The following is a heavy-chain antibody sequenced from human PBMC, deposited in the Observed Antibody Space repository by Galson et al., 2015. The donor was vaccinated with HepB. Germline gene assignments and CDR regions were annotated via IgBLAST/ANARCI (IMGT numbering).Heavy chain of an antibody. CDR3: ARVQGGRDGYNYNLAPGFDY. J-gene: IGHJ4*02. Sequence: SVKVSCKASGYSFNNYGIAWVRQAPGQGLEWMGWISAYNGHTKYEQKFQDRVTLTTDTSTRTAYMEVTSLRYDDTAVYFCARVQGGRDGYNYNLAPGFDYWGQGTLVTVSS. D-gene: IGHD5-24*01. V-gene: IGHV1-18*04. CDR1: GYSFNNYG. CDR2: ISAYNGHT.